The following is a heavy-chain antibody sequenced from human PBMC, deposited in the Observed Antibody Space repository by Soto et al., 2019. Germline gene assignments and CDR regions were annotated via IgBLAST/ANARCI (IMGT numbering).Heavy chain of an antibody. CDR3: ARSGVGAKFYNWFDP. V-gene: IGHV5-51*01. D-gene: IGHD1-26*01. CDR2: IYPGDSNT. J-gene: IGHJ5*02. CDR1: GYSFTSYW. Sequence: GESLKISCKGFGYSFTSYWIAWVRQMPGKGLEWMGIIYPGDSNTRYSPSFQGQVTISADKSISTAYLQWSSLKASDTAMYYCARSGVGAKFYNWFDPWGQGTLVTVSS.